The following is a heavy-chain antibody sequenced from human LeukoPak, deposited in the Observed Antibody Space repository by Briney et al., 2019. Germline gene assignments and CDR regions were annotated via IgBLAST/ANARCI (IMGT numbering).Heavy chain of an antibody. CDR3: ARDTSTGSPPLFDY. J-gene: IGHJ4*02. CDR1: GYSISSDYY. Sequence: SGTLSLTCAVSGYSISSDYYWGWIRQPPGKGLEWIGTIYHNGRTYYNPSLKSRVIISVDTSTNQFSLKLSSVTAANTAVYYCARDTSTGSPPLFDYWGQGTLVTVSS. V-gene: IGHV4-38-2*02. CDR2: IYHNGRT. D-gene: IGHD4-17*01.